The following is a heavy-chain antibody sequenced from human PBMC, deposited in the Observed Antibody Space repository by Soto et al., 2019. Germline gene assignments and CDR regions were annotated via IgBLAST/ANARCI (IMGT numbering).Heavy chain of an antibody. CDR2: IYYSGST. CDR1: GGSISSYY. Sequence: PSGTLSLTCTVSGGSISSYYWSWIRQPPGKGLEWIGYIYYSGSTNYNPSLKSRVTISVDTSKNQFSLKLSSVTAADTAVYYCAIGTYYYDSSGDLDFWGQGTLFT. D-gene: IGHD3-22*01. J-gene: IGHJ4*02. V-gene: IGHV4-59*01. CDR3: AIGTYYYDSSGDLDF.